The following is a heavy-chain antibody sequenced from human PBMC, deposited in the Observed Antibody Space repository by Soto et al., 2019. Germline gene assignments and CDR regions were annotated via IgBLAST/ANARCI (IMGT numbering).Heavy chain of an antibody. V-gene: IGHV1-46*01. CDR1: RDTFTSYY. Sequence: ASVKVSCKAPRDTFTSYYINWVRQAPGQGLEWMGVTNPHGGSTAYAQKFQGRVTITRDTSASTAYMEVSSLTSEDTAVYYCARATRGSRSWPDPYYYYGMDVWGQGTTVTVSS. CDR3: ARATRGSRSWPDPYYYYGMDV. D-gene: IGHD6-13*01. CDR2: TNPHGGST. J-gene: IGHJ6*02.